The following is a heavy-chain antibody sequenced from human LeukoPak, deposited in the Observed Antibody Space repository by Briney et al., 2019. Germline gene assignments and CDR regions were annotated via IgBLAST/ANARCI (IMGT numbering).Heavy chain of an antibody. Sequence: ASVKVSCKASGYTFTNYGISWVRQAPGRGLEWMGCISAYNGNTNYAQKLQGRVTMTTDTSTSTAYMELRSLRSDDTAVYYCARDLRPAAGLAHFYYGMDVWGQGTTVTVSS. V-gene: IGHV1-18*01. D-gene: IGHD6-13*01. CDR1: GYTFTNYG. CDR3: ARDLRPAAGLAHFYYGMDV. CDR2: ISAYNGNT. J-gene: IGHJ6*02.